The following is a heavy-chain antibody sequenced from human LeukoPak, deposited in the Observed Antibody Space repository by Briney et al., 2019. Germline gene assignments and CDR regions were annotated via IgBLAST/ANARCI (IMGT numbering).Heavy chain of an antibody. CDR2: IYTSGST. J-gene: IGHJ4*02. Sequence: SETLSLTCTVSGGSISSYYWSWIRQPPGKGLEWIGRIYTSGSTNYNPSLKSRVTMSVDTSKNQFSLKLSSVTAADTAVYYCASIIAAAGNGFDYWGQGTLVTVSS. CDR1: GGSISSYY. CDR3: ASIIAAAGNGFDY. V-gene: IGHV4-4*07. D-gene: IGHD6-13*01.